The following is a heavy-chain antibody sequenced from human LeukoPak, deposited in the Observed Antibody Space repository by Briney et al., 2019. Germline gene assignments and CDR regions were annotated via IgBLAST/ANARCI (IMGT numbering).Heavy chain of an antibody. Sequence: PSETLSLTCTVSGGSISSYYWSWIRQPPGKGLEWIGYIYYSGSTNYNPSLKSRVTISVDTSKNQFSLKLSSVTAADTAVYYCARGEYYDSSGYYYWGQGTLVTVSS. CDR2: IYYSGST. J-gene: IGHJ4*02. V-gene: IGHV4-59*01. CDR3: ARGEYYDSSGYYY. D-gene: IGHD3-22*01. CDR1: GGSISSYY.